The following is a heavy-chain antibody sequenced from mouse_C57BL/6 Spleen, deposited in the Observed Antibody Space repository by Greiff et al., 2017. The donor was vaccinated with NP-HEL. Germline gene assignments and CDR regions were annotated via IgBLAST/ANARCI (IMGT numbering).Heavy chain of an antibody. CDR1: GFTFSSYA. CDR3: AREDGDRGYWYFDV. Sequence: EVHLVESGGGLVKPGGSLKLSCAASGFTFSSYAMSWVRQTPEKRLEWVATISDGGSYTYYPDNVKGRFTISRDNAKNNLYLQMSHLKSEDTAMYYCAREDGDRGYWYFDVWGTGTTVTVSS. J-gene: IGHJ1*03. D-gene: IGHD3-3*01. CDR2: ISDGGSYT. V-gene: IGHV5-4*01.